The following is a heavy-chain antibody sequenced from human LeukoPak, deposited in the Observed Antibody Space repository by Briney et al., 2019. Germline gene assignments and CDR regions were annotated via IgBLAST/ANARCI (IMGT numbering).Heavy chain of an antibody. CDR2: IWYDGSNK. D-gene: IGHD4-17*01. J-gene: IGHJ6*02. Sequence: GGSLRLSCAASGFTFSSYGMHWVRQAPGKGLEWVAVIWYDGSNKYYADSVKGRFTISRDNSKNTLYLQMNSLRAEDTAVYYCARDGATVPFYYYYGMDVWGQGTTVTVSS. CDR1: GFTFSSYG. CDR3: ARDGATVPFYYYYGMDV. V-gene: IGHV3-33*01.